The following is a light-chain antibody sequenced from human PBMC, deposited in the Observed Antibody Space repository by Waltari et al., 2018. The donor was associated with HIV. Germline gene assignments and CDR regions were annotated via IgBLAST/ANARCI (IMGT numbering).Light chain of an antibody. Sequence: EILLTQSPGTLSLAPGERTTLSCRVSQSVSSSYLAWYQQRPGQAPRLLMDGASSRATGIPDRVRGSGSGTDFTITISRLEPEDFAVYYCQQYGSSPLTFGGGTKVEIK. V-gene: IGKV3-20*01. CDR1: QSVSSSY. CDR2: GAS. CDR3: QQYGSSPLT. J-gene: IGKJ4*01.